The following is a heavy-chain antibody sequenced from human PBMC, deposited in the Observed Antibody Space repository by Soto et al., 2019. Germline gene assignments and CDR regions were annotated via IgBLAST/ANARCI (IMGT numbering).Heavy chain of an antibody. CDR2: SRNKANAYTT. Sequence: EVQLVESGGDLVQPGGSLRLSCAASGFTFTDYFMDWVRQAPGKGLEWLGRSRNKANAYTTEYATSVSVRFGISTNDSKNSPFLQMDRLPPEDPAVYSWARGTLTTLTSQHPWHLDLWGRG. CDR1: GFTFTDYF. J-gene: IGHJ2*01. D-gene: IGHD4-17*01. V-gene: IGHV3-72*01. CDR3: ARGTLTTLTSQHPWHLDL.